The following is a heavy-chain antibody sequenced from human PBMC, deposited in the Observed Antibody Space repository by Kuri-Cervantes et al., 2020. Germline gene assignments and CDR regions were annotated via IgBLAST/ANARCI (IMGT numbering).Heavy chain of an antibody. CDR2: INPNSGGT. D-gene: IGHD3-22*01. CDR1: WYTFTGYY. J-gene: IGHJ4*02. CDR3: ARRYYYDSSGYYLGNVHLDY. V-gene: IGHV1-2*02. Sequence: ASVKISCKASWYTFTGYYMHWVQQAPGQGLEWMGWINPNSGGTNYAQKFQGRVTMTRDTSLSTAYMELSRLRSDDTAVYYCARRYYYDSSGYYLGNVHLDYWGQGTLVTVSS.